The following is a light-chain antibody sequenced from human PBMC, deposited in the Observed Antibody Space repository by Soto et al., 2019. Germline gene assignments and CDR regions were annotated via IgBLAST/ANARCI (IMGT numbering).Light chain of an antibody. CDR3: QQYNNWPPKQYT. CDR1: QSVSSN. J-gene: IGKJ2*01. CDR2: GAS. V-gene: IGKV3-15*01. Sequence: EIVMTQSPATLSVSPGERATLSCRASQSVSSNLAWYQHKPGQAPRLLIYGASTGATGIPARFSASGSGTECSLTISSLQSEDFAVYYCQQYNNWPPKQYTFGQGTKLEIK.